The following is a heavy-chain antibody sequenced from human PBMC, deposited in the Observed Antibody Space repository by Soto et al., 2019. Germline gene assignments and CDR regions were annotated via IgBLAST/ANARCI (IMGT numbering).Heavy chain of an antibody. V-gene: IGHV3-30-3*01. D-gene: IGHD3-3*01. CDR3: ARGRKGNYDFWSGYYEGLTGDYYYYGMDV. CDR2: ISYDGSNK. CDR1: GFTFSSYA. Sequence: GGSLRLSCAASGFTFSSYAMHWVRQAPGKGLEWVAVISYDGSNKYYADSVKGRFTISRDNSKNTLYLQMNSLRAEDTAVYYCARGRKGNYDFWSGYYEGLTGDYYYYGMDVWGQGTTVTVSS. J-gene: IGHJ6*02.